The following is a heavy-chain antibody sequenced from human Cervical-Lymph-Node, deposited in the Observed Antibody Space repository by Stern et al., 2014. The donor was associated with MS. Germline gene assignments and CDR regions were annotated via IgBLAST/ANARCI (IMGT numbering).Heavy chain of an antibody. CDR2: IYYSGSS. CDR3: ARAGYISSIDY. D-gene: IGHD6-13*01. V-gene: IGHV4-59*01. J-gene: IGHJ4*02. CDR1: GGSISSYY. Sequence: QLQLQESGPGLVKPSETLSLTCTVSGGSISSYYWSWIRQPPGKGLEWIGYIYYSGSSNYNPSLKSRVTTSVDTSKNQFSLKLSSVTAADTAVYYCARAGYISSIDYWGQGTLVTVSS.